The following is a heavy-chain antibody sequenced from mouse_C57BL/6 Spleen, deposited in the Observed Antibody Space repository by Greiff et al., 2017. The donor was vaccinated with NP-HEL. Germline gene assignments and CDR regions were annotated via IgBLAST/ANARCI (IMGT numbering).Heavy chain of an antibody. V-gene: IGHV1-82*01. CDR2: IYPGDGDT. J-gene: IGHJ2*01. CDR1: GYAFSSSW. D-gene: IGHD1-1*02. Sequence: QVQLQQSGPELVKPGASFPLSFPASGYAFSSSWMNWVKQRPGKGLEWIGRIYPGDGDTHSHGKFKGKATLTADKSSSTAYMQLSSLTSEDSAVYFCARLGVLWYFAYWGQGTTLTVSS. CDR3: ARLGVLWYFAY.